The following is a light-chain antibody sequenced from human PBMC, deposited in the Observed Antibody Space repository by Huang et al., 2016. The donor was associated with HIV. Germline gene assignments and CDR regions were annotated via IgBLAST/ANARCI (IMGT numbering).Light chain of an antibody. CDR2: WAS. Sequence: DIIMTQYPDSLAVSLGERATLNCRSSQSVYSSSTSKDYMAWFHQKPGQPPRLLLVWASTREAGVPDRFSGSGSGTHFTLTIANLEAEDAAIYYCQQYYSSPQTFGQGTRVEVK. CDR1: QSVYSSSTSKDY. V-gene: IGKV4-1*01. CDR3: QQYYSSPQT. J-gene: IGKJ1*01.